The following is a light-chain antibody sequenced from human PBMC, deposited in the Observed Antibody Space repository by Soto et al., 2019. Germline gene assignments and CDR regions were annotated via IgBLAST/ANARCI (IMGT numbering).Light chain of an antibody. CDR3: QQYEAYPLN. V-gene: IGKV1-5*01. CDR2: DAS. J-gene: IGKJ4*01. CDR1: QNINTW. Sequence: DIQMTQSPSTLSASVGDRVTITFRASQNINTWLAWYQQKPGKAPKVLMYDASSLESGVPSRFSGRGSGTEFTLTISSLQPDDFATYYCQQYEAYPLNFGGGTKVDIK.